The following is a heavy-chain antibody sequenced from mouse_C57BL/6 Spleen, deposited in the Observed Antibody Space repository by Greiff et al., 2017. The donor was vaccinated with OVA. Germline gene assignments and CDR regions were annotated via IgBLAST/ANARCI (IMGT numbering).Heavy chain of an antibody. Sequence: EVKLLESGPGLVKPSQSLSLTCSVTGYSITSGYYWNWIRQFPGNKLEWMGYISYDGSNNYNPSLKNRISITRDTSKNQFFLKLNSVTTEDTASYYCARVDGYDGYFDYWGQGTTLTVSS. CDR2: ISYDGSN. J-gene: IGHJ2*01. V-gene: IGHV3-6*01. CDR3: ARVDGYDGYFDY. D-gene: IGHD2-2*01. CDR1: GYSITSGYY.